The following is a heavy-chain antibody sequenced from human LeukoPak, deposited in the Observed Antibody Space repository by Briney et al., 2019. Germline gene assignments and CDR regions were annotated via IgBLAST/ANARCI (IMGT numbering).Heavy chain of an antibody. CDR2: IYYSGST. Sequence: SETLSLTCTVSGGSISSYYWSWIRQPPGKGLEWIGYIYYSGSTNYNPSLKSRVTISVDTSKNQFSLKLSSVTAADTAVYYCARGQRPTLRRKYDSSGYASPPLYYYYGMDVWGQGTTVTVSS. J-gene: IGHJ6*02. CDR1: GGSISSYY. CDR3: ARGQRPTLRRKYDSSGYASPPLYYYYGMDV. D-gene: IGHD3-22*01. V-gene: IGHV4-59*12.